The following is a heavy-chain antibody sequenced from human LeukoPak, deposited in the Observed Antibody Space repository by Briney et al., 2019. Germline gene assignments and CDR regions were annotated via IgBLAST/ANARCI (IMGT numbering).Heavy chain of an antibody. CDR3: ARDGPLSYDGRYYCYAMDV. CDR2: INGDGSST. D-gene: IGHD5-12*01. V-gene: IGHV3-74*01. Sequence: GGSLRLSCAASGFAFNTYWIHWVRQAPGKGLVWVSRINGDGSSTSYADFVKGRFTISRDNSKNTLYLQMNSLRAEDTAVYYCARDGPLSYDGRYYCYAMDVWGQGTTVTVSS. CDR1: GFAFNTYW. J-gene: IGHJ6*02.